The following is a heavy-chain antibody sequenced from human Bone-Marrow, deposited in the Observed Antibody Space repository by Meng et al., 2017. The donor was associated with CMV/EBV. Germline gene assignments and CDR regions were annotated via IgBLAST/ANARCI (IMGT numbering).Heavy chain of an antibody. D-gene: IGHD1-1*01. CDR1: GFTFSSYW. V-gene: IGHV3-7*01. CDR2: IKQDGSEK. J-gene: IGHJ5*02. CDR3: ARPPLNWNGWFDP. Sequence: GESLKISCAASGFTFSSYWMSWVRQAPGKGLECVANIKQDGSEKYYVDSVKGRFTISRDNAKNSLYLQMNSLRAEDTAVYYCARPPLNWNGWFDPWGQGTLVTVSS.